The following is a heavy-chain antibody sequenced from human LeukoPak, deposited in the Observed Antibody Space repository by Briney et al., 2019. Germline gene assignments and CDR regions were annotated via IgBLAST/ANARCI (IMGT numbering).Heavy chain of an antibody. CDR3: ARDQDGIPAADPYYYYYMDV. J-gene: IGHJ6*03. Sequence: ASVKVSCKASGGTFSSYAISWVRQAPGQGLEWMGRINPNSRGTNYAQKFQGRVTMTRDTSISTAYMELSRLRSDDTAVYYCARDQDGIPAADPYYYYYMDVWGKGTTVTVSS. D-gene: IGHD6-13*01. CDR1: GGTFSSYA. CDR2: INPNSRGT. V-gene: IGHV1-2*06.